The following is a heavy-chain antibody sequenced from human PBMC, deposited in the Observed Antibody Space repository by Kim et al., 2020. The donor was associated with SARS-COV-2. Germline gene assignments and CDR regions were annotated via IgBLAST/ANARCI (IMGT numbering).Heavy chain of an antibody. Sequence: GGSLRLSCAASGFTFSSYAMHWVRQAPGKGLEWVAVISYDGSNKYYVDSVKGRFTISRDNSKNTLYLQMNSLRAEDTAVYYCARAPPTDPLDYWGQGTLVTVSS. V-gene: IGHV3-30*04. D-gene: IGHD2-21*02. CDR3: ARAPPTDPLDY. CDR2: ISYDGSNK. J-gene: IGHJ4*02. CDR1: GFTFSSYA.